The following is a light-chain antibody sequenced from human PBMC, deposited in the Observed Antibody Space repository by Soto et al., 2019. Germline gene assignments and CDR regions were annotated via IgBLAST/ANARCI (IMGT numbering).Light chain of an antibody. CDR2: GAS. V-gene: IGKV3-20*01. CDR1: QSVRSSY. CDR3: QHYYTSYTT. J-gene: IGKJ1*01. Sequence: EIVMTQSPATLSVSPGERATLSCRASQSVRSSYFAWYQQKPGQAPRLLIFGASTRATGIPDRFSGSGSGTDFTLTISRLEPEDFAVYYCQHYYTSYTTFGQGTKVDIK.